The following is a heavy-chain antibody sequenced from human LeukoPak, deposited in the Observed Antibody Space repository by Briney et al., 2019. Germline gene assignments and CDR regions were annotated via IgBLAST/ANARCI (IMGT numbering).Heavy chain of an antibody. J-gene: IGHJ4*02. Sequence: GGSLRLSCAASGFTFSSYAMSWVRQAPGKGLEWVSAISGSGGSTYYADSVKGGFTIPRDNSKNTLYLQMNSLRAEDTAVYYCAKDRLLWFGELDYWGQGTLVTVSS. CDR2: ISGSGGST. CDR1: GFTFSSYA. V-gene: IGHV3-23*01. CDR3: AKDRLLWFGELDY. D-gene: IGHD3-10*01.